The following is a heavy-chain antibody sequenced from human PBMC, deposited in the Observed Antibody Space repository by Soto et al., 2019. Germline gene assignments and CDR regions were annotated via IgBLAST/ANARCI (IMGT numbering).Heavy chain of an antibody. CDR1: AYTFTNYG. V-gene: IGHV1-18*01. CDR2: SSGYNGQT. Sequence: QVQLVQSGPEVKKPGASVKVSCKASAYTFTNYGISWVRQAPGQGLEWMGWSSGYNGQTNYAQKFRGRVTFSTDTXSXTXXIVRRSLRSDDAPLYYCARDGRRERWGVGLNARDGWGQGTTVTASS. J-gene: IGHJ6*02. CDR3: ARDGRRERWGVGLNARDG. D-gene: IGHD2-8*01.